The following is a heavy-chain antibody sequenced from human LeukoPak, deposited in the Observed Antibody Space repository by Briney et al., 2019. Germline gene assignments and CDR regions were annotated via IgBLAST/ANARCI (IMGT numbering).Heavy chain of an antibody. J-gene: IGHJ5*02. CDR1: GGSISSGSYY. CDR2: IYTSGST. D-gene: IGHD6-13*01. CDR3: ARAGDSSSWYRRYGWFDP. Sequence: SETLSLTCTVSGGSISSGSYYWSWIRQPAGKGLEWIGRIYTSGSTNYNPSLKSRVTISVDTSKNQFSLKLSSVTAADTAVYYCARAGDSSSWYRRYGWFDPWGQGTLVTVSS. V-gene: IGHV4-61*02.